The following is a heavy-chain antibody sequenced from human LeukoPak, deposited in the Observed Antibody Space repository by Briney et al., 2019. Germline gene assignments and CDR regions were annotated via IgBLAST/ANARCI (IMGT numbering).Heavy chain of an antibody. J-gene: IGHJ4*02. Sequence: ASVKVSCKVSGYTLTELSMHWVRQAPGKGLEWMGGLDPEDGETIYAQKFQGRVTMTEDTSTDTAYMELSSLRSEDTAVYYCATEGTIAVAGSFDYWGQGTLVTVSS. D-gene: IGHD6-19*01. CDR1: GYTLTELS. CDR3: ATEGTIAVAGSFDY. CDR2: LDPEDGET. V-gene: IGHV1-24*01.